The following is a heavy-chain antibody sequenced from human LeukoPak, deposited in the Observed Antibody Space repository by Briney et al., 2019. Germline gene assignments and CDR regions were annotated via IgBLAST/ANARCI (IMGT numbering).Heavy chain of an antibody. Sequence: SETLSLTCTVSGGSISSGSYYWSWIRQPAGKGLEWIGRIYTSGSTNYNPSLKSRVTISVDTSKNQFSLKLSSVTAADTAVYYCAGSATRYSSKYYYGMDVWGQGTTVTVSS. CDR3: AGSATRYSSKYYYGMDV. CDR1: GGSISSGSYY. V-gene: IGHV4-61*02. CDR2: IYTSGST. J-gene: IGHJ6*02. D-gene: IGHD4-11*01.